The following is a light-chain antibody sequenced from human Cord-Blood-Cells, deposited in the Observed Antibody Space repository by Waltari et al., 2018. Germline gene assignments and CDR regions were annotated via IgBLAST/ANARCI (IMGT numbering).Light chain of an antibody. J-gene: IGKJ2*01. Sequence: EIVLTQSPGTLSLSPGERATLSCRASQSVSSSYLAWYQQKPGQAPRLLIYGASRRATGIPDFTLTISRLEPEDFAVYYCQQYGSSGTFGQGTKLEIK. CDR3: QQYGSSGT. V-gene: IGKV3-20*01. CDR1: QSVSSSY. CDR2: GAS.